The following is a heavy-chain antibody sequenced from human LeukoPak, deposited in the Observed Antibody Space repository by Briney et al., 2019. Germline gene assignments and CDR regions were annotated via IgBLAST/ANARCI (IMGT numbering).Heavy chain of an antibody. Sequence: GGSLRLSCAASGFTFSDYYMSWVRQAPGKGLEWVSAISGSGGSTYYADSVKGRFTISRDNSKNTLYLQMNSLRAEDTAVYYCAKEGYYDSSGYYEYYFDYWGQGTLVTVSS. D-gene: IGHD3-22*01. CDR1: GFTFSDYY. V-gene: IGHV3-23*01. CDR2: ISGSGGST. J-gene: IGHJ4*02. CDR3: AKEGYYDSSGYYEYYFDY.